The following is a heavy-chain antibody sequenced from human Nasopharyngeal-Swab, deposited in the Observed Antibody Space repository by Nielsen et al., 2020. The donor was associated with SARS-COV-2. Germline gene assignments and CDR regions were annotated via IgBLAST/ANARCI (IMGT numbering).Heavy chain of an antibody. J-gene: IGHJ4*02. D-gene: IGHD6-19*01. CDR1: GFTFSSYG. V-gene: IGHV3-30*03. CDR2: ISYDGSNK. Sequence: GESLKITCAASGFTFSSYGMHWVRQSPGKGLEWVAVISYDGSNKYYADSVKGRFTISRDNSKNTLYLQMNSLRAEDTAVYYCARVSSSGWDRGYFDYWGQGTLVTVSS. CDR3: ARVSSSGWDRGYFDY.